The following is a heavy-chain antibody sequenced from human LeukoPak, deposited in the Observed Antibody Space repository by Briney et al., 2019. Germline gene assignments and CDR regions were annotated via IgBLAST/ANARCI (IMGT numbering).Heavy chain of an antibody. CDR1: GFTFSSYG. J-gene: IGHJ4*02. CDR2: ISYDGSNK. Sequence: GRSLRLSCAASGFTFSSYGMHWVRQAPGKGLEWVAVISYDGSNKYYADSVKGRFTISRDNSKNTLYLQMNSLRAEDTAVYYCAKDQGGNYYDCVWETWGQGTLVTVSS. CDR3: AKDQGGNYYDCVWET. D-gene: IGHD3-16*01. V-gene: IGHV3-30*18.